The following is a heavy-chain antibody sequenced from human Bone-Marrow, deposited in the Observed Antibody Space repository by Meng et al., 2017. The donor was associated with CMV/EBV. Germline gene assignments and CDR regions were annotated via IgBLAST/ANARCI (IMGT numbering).Heavy chain of an antibody. CDR1: GFTFSSYD. CDR2: ISGRGTST. J-gene: IGHJ4*02. D-gene: IGHD1-14*01. CDR3: ASDAGDFNPFDY. Sequence: GGSLRLSCAASGFTFSSYDMSWVRQTPGKGLEWVSDISGRGTSTFYTDSVKGRFTISRDNSMGTVSLQMNSLRADDTAVYYCASDAGDFNPFDYWGQGTLVTVSS. V-gene: IGHV3-23*01.